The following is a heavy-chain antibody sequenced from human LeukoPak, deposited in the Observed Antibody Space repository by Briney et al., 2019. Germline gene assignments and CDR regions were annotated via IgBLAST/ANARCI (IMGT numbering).Heavy chain of an antibody. CDR2: ISYDGSNK. D-gene: IGHD3-22*01. Sequence: TGGSLRLSCAASGLTFSSYGMHWVRQAPGKGLEWVAVISYDGSNKYYVDSVKGRFTVSRDNSKNTLHLQMNSLRAEDTAVYYCAKDWSHDSSGYYLSWGQGTLVTVSS. V-gene: IGHV3-30*18. CDR3: AKDWSHDSSGYYLS. J-gene: IGHJ5*02. CDR1: GLTFSSYG.